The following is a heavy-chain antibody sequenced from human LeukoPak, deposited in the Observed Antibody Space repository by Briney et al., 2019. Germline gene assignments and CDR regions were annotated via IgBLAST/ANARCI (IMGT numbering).Heavy chain of an antibody. V-gene: IGHV1-69*15. CDR2: IIPIYGRA. D-gene: IGHD3-3*01. CDR1: GGSFTSYG. J-gene: IGHJ4*02. Sequence: GASVKVSCKASGGSFTSYGISWVRQAPGQGLEWMGKIIPIYGRASYGQKFQGRVTIIADELTTTSYIELSSLTAEDMAVYYCAAGGAYEFRDDYWGQGTLVTVSS. CDR3: AAGGAYEFRDDY.